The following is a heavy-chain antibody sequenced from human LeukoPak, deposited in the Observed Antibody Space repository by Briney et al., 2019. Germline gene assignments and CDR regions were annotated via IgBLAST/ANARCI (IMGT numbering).Heavy chain of an antibody. CDR1: GYTFTGYY. J-gene: IGHJ4*02. Sequence: ASVKVSCKASGYTFTGYYMHWVRQAPGQGLEWMGWINPNSGGTNYAQKFQGRVTMTRDTSINTAYMELSRLRSDDTAVYYCARDGGYCSGGSCLPLLNFDYWGQGTLVTVSS. CDR3: ARDGGYCSGGSCLPLLNFDY. V-gene: IGHV1-2*02. D-gene: IGHD2-15*01. CDR2: INPNSGGT.